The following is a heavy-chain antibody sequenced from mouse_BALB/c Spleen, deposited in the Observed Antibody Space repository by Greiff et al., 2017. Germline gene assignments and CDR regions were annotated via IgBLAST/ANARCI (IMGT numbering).Heavy chain of an antibody. Sequence: QLQQSGAELVKPGASVKLSCTASGFNIKDTYMHWVKQRPEQGLEWIGRIDPANGNTKYDPKFQGKATITADTSSNTAYLQLSSLTSEDTAVYYCARGHYGVMFDVWGAGTTVTVSS. CDR1: GFNIKDTY. CDR3: ARGHYGVMFDV. CDR2: IDPANGNT. J-gene: IGHJ1*01. D-gene: IGHD1-1*01. V-gene: IGHV14-3*02.